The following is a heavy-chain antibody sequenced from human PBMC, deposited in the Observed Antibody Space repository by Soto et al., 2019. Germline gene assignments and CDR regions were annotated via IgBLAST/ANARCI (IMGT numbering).Heavy chain of an antibody. J-gene: IGHJ4*02. D-gene: IGHD2-2*01. Sequence: QLQLQESGPGLVKPSETLSLTCTVSGGSISSSSYYWGWIRQPPGKGLEWIGSIYDSGSTYYNPSLKSRVTISVDTSKNQFSLKLSSVTAADTAVYYCARQWGYCSSTSCYANFDYWGQGTLVTVS. CDR1: GGSISSSSYY. CDR2: IYDSGST. CDR3: ARQWGYCSSTSCYANFDY. V-gene: IGHV4-39*01.